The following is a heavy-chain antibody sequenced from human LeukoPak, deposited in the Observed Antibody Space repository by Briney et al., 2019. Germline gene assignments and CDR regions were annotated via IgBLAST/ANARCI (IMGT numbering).Heavy chain of an antibody. Sequence: GGSLRLSCAASGFTVSSKYMSWVRQAPGKGLEWVSVIYSGGSTYYADSVKGRFTISRDNSKNTLYLQMNSLRAEDTAVYYCARDTGQYYYGSGTQLGYWGQGTLVTVSS. D-gene: IGHD3-10*01. J-gene: IGHJ4*02. V-gene: IGHV3-66*02. CDR2: IYSGGST. CDR1: GFTVSSKY. CDR3: ARDTGQYYYGSGTQLGY.